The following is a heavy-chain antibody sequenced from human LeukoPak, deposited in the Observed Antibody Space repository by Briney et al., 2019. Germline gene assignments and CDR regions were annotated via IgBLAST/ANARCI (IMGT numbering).Heavy chain of an antibody. CDR3: ARAPPYISASGDFYYYYYMDV. CDR1: GYTFTSYY. J-gene: IGHJ6*03. CDR2: INPSGGST. Sequence: GASVKVSCKASGYTFTSYYMHWVRQAPGQGLEWMGIINPSGGSTSYAQKFQGRVTMTRDMSTSTVYMELSSLRSEDTAVYYCARAPPYISASGDFYYYYYMDVWGKGTTVTISS. V-gene: IGHV1-46*01. D-gene: IGHD6-19*01.